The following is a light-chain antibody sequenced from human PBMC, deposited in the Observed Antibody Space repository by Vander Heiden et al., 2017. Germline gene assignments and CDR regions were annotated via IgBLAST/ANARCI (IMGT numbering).Light chain of an antibody. Sequence: QSALTQPASVSGSPGQSITISCTGTSSDVGGYNYVSWYQQHPGKAPKLMIYDVSNRPAGVYNRFSGSKSGNTASLTISGLQAEDEADYYCSSDTSSSPWVFGGGTKLTVL. J-gene: IGLJ3*02. V-gene: IGLV2-14*03. CDR3: SSDTSSSPWV. CDR1: SSDVGGYNY. CDR2: DVS.